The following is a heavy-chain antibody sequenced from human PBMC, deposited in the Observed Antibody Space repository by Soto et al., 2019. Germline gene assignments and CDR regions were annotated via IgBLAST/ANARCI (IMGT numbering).Heavy chain of an antibody. CDR1: SGSISSSNW. V-gene: IGHV4-4*02. Sequence: PSETLSLTCAVSSGSISSSNWWSWVRQPPGKGLEWIGEIYHSGSTNYNPSLKSRVTISVDKSKNQFSLKLSSVTAADTAVYYCARDLLTCSGGSCYNWFDPWGQGTLVTVSS. J-gene: IGHJ5*02. CDR2: IYHSGST. D-gene: IGHD2-15*01. CDR3: ARDLLTCSGGSCYNWFDP.